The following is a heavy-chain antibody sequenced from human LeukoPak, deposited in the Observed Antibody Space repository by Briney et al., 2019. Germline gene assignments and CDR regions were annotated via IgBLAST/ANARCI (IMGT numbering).Heavy chain of an antibody. CDR1: GFTFSSYS. CDR3: ARSSDGGSYRSYYFDY. V-gene: IGHV3-23*01. D-gene: IGHD1-26*01. Sequence: PGGSLRLSCAASGFTFSSYSMNWVRQAPGKGLEWVSVISASGGATYYADSVKGRFTVSRDNSKNTLYLQMNSLRVEDTAVYYCARSSDGGSYRSYYFDYWGQGTLLTVSS. J-gene: IGHJ4*02. CDR2: ISASGGAT.